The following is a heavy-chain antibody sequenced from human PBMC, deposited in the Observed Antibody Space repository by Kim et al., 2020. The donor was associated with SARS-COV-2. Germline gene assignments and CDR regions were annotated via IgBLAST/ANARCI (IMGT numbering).Heavy chain of an antibody. V-gene: IGHV3-30*18. J-gene: IGHJ4*02. CDR3: AKGGSSSWKIFDY. CDR2: ISYDGSNK. CDR1: GFTFSSYG. D-gene: IGHD6-13*01. Sequence: GGSLRLSCAASGFTFSSYGMHWVRQAPGKGLEWVAVISYDGSNKYYADSVKGRFTISRDNSKNTLYLQMNSLRAEDTAVYYCAKGGSSSWKIFDYWGQGT.